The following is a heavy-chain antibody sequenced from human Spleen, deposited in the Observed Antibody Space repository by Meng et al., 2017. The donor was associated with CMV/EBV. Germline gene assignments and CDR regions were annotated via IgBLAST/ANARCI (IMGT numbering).Heavy chain of an antibody. J-gene: IGHJ5*02. V-gene: IGHV3-21*01. CDR3: AKAGGYCSGGSCYSWLNWFDP. D-gene: IGHD2-15*01. Sequence: YSMNWVRQSPGKGLEWVSSISSSSTYIYYAESVKGRFTISRDNSKNTLYLEMNSLRPEDTAVYYCAKAGGYCSGGSCYSWLNWFDPWGQGTLVTVSS. CDR1: YS. CDR2: ISSSSTYI.